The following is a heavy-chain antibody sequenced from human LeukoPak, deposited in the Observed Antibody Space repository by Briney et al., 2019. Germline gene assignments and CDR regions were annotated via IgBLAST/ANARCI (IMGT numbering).Heavy chain of an antibody. CDR3: ARAQYYYDSSGYD. CDR1: GFTFSSYS. J-gene: IGHJ4*02. Sequence: GGSLRLSCAASGFTFSSYSMNWVRQAPGKGLEWVSSISSSSSYIYYADSVKGRFTISRDNAKNSLYLQMNSLRAEDTAVYYCARAQYYYDSSGYDWGQGTLVTVSS. V-gene: IGHV3-21*04. D-gene: IGHD3-22*01. CDR2: ISSSSSYI.